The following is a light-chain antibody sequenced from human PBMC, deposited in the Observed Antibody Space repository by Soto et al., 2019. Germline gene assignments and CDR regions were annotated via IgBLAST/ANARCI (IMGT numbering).Light chain of an antibody. CDR2: ATS. CDR3: QESYSTPAVS. CDR1: QNIDNY. V-gene: IGKV1-39*01. J-gene: IGKJ4*01. Sequence: DIQMTQSPSSLSASLGDRVTITCRASQNIDNYLNWYQHKPGKAPKLLIYATSTLQGGVPARFSGSGSGTEFTLTISTLQAEDFATYFCQESYSTPAVSFXGGTKVDIK.